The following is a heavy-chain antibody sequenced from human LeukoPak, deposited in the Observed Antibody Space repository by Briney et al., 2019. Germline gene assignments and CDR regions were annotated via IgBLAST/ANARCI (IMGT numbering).Heavy chain of an antibody. J-gene: IGHJ6*03. Sequence: GGSLRLSCAASGFTFSSYGMHWVRQAPGKGLEWVAFIRYDGSNKYYADSVKGRFTISRDNSKNTLYLQMNNLRAEDTAVYYCAKDRTMVRGVIYFYYYYMDVWGKGTTVTISS. CDR3: AKDRTMVRGVIYFYYYYMDV. D-gene: IGHD3-10*01. CDR1: GFTFSSYG. V-gene: IGHV3-30*02. CDR2: IRYDGSNK.